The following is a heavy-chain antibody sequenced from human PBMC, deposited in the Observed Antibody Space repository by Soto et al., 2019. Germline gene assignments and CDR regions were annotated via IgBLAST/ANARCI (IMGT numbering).Heavy chain of an antibody. J-gene: IGHJ4*02. CDR1: GFSLSTSGMC. V-gene: IGHV2-70*11. CDR2: IDWDDDK. D-gene: IGHD6-19*01. Sequence: PTLVNPTQTLTLTCTFSGFSLSTSGMCVSWIRQPPGKALEWLARIDWDDDKYYSTSLKTRLTISKDTSKNQVVLTMTNMDPVDTATYYCARILYSSGWQDYWGQGTLATVSS. CDR3: ARILYSSGWQDY.